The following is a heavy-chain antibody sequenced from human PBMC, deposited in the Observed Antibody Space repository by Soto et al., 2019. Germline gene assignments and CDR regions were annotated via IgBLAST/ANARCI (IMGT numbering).Heavy chain of an antibody. Sequence: PGGSLRLSCEASGLTFRGYWMNWLRQAPGKGLEWVANVNDGGNTKHYVDSVKGRFTISRDNAQKSLYLQMDSLRVEDTALYHCARHGLDSNSKAEVPPAWELQPPHYYYYYYMDVWGKGPMVTVSS. V-gene: IGHV3-7*03. D-gene: IGHD3-10*01. J-gene: IGHJ6*03. CDR1: GLTFRGYW. CDR3: ARHGLDSNSKAEVPPAWELQPPHYYYYYYMDV. CDR2: VNDGGNTK.